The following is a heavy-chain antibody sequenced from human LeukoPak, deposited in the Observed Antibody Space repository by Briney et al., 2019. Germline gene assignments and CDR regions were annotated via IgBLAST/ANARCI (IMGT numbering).Heavy chain of an antibody. CDR3: ARDEPTVTTGPPVGS. CDR1: GFTFSSYA. J-gene: IGHJ4*02. V-gene: IGHV3-23*01. Sequence: GGSLRLSCAASGFTFSSYAMSWVRQAPGKGLEWVSALSGSGGNTYYADSVKGRFTISRDNAKNTLYLQMHSLRAEDTAVYYCARDEPTVTTGPPVGSWGQGTLVTVSS. CDR2: LSGSGGNT. D-gene: IGHD4-17*01.